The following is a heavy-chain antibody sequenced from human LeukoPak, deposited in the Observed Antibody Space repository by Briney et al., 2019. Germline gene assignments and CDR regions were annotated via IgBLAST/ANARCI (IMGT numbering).Heavy chain of an antibody. CDR2: IRSKANSYAT. Sequence: GGSLRLSCAASGFTFSGSAMHWVRQASGKGREWVGRIRSKANSYATAYAASVKGRFTISRDGSKNTAYRQMNSLKTADTAVYYCTRLAAAGTEGGFIDYWGQGTLVTVSS. CDR3: TRLAAAGTEGGFIDY. CDR1: GFTFSGSA. D-gene: IGHD6-13*01. J-gene: IGHJ4*02. V-gene: IGHV3-73*01.